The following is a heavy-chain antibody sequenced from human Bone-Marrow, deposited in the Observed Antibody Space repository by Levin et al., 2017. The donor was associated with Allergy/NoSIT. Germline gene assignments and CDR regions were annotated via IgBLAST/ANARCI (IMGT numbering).Heavy chain of an antibody. CDR3: ANVHGELGHDY. CDR2: FFPGGNT. V-gene: IGHV3-53*01. CDR1: GVTVGDNF. J-gene: IGHJ4*02. D-gene: IGHD7-27*01. Sequence: GGSLRLSCEASGVTVGDNFMSWVRQAAGKGLEWVSVFFPGGNTYYADSVKGRFIISRDTYRNTLYLQMNSLRAEDTAVYFCANVHGELGHDYWGQGALVTVSS.